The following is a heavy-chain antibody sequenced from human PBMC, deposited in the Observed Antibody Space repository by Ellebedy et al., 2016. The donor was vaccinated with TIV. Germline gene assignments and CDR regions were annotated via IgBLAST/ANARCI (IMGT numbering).Heavy chain of an antibody. CDR2: ISNTGSRT. Sequence: PGGSLRLSCAASGFTFSSYAMSWVRQAPGKGLEWVSTISNTGSRTYYADSVEGRFIISRGNSKNTLYLQMNSLRAEDTAVYYCAKDHDYGDYTIDYWGQGTLVTVSS. CDR3: AKDHDYGDYTIDY. J-gene: IGHJ4*02. D-gene: IGHD4-17*01. V-gene: IGHV3-23*01. CDR1: GFTFSSYA.